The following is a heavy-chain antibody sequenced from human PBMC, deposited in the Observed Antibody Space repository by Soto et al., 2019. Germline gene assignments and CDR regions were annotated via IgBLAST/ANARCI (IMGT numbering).Heavy chain of an antibody. V-gene: IGHV3-11*01. CDR3: ARSLRSDYYYYYMAV. CDR1: GFTFSDYY. Sequence: GGSLGLSCAASGFTFSDYYMSWIRQAPGKGLEWVSYISSSGSTIYYADSVKGRFTISRDNAKNSLYLQMNSLRAEDTAVYYCARSLRSDYYYYYMAVSGKGTTVPVS. J-gene: IGHJ6*03. D-gene: IGHD3-3*01. CDR2: ISSSGSTI.